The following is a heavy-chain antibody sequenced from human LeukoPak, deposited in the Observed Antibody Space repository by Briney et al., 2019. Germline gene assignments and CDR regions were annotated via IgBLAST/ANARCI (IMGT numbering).Heavy chain of an antibody. CDR3: ARGSWELPPNYFDY. V-gene: IGHV3-64*01. Sequence: GGSLTLSCAPSGLPLSSYAMHWVRPPPGKVLEYVSTNSSNGGSTYYANSVKGRFTTSRDNTKNTLYLQRGSLRAEDMAVYYCARGSWELPPNYFDYWGQGTLVTVSS. CDR2: NSSNGGST. CDR1: GLPLSSYA. J-gene: IGHJ4*02. D-gene: IGHD1-26*01.